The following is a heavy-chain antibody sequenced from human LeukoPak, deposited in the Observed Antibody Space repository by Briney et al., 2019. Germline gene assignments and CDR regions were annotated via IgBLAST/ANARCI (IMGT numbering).Heavy chain of an antibody. D-gene: IGHD3-3*01. CDR1: GFTFSSYAMH. V-gene: IGHV4-39*01. CDR3: ARHTRFLEWLRLGFDP. CDR2: IYYSGST. Sequence: GSLRLSCAASGFTFSSYAMHWVRQPPGKGLEWIGSIYYSGSTYYNPSLKSRVTISVDTSKNQFSLKLSSVTAADTAVYYCARHTRFLEWLRLGFDPWGQGTLVTVSS. J-gene: IGHJ5*02.